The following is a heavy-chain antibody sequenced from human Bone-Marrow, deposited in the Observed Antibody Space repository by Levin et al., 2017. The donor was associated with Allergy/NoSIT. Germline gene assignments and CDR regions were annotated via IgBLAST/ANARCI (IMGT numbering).Heavy chain of an antibody. V-gene: IGHV2-70*01. CDR2: IDWSGNR. CDR1: GFSLSTSEMS. CDR3: ARASHPDFWSGYSPLFDY. J-gene: IGHJ4*02. Sequence: SGPTLVKPTQTLTLTCTFSGFSLSTSEMSVGWIRQPPGKALEWLALIDWSGNRYFTTSLKTRLSISKDTSKNQVVLRLNNMDPLDTATYYCARASHPDFWSGYSPLFDYWGQGILVAVSS. D-gene: IGHD3-3*01.